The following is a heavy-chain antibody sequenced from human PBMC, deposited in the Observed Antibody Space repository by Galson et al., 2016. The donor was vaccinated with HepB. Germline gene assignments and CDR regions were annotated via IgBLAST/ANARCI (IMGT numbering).Heavy chain of an antibody. CDR3: ARDPGRIAAAGHLDS. J-gene: IGHJ5*01. CDR2: IYSGGAT. CDR1: GFIVSSHY. V-gene: IGHV3-53*01. Sequence: SLRLSCAGSGFIVSSHYMNWVRRVPGKGLEWVAIIYSGGATYYADSVKGRFTISRDNPKNTVYLQMNSLRGDDTAVYYCARDPGRIAAAGHLDSWGQGTLVTVSS. D-gene: IGHD6-13*01.